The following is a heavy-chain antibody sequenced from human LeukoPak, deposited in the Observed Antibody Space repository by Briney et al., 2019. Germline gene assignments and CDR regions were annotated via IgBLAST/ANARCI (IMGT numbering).Heavy chain of an antibody. CDR3: ARDKWEPRYAFDI. Sequence: PSETLSLTCTVSGGSISSYYWSWIRQPPGKGLEWIGEIYHSGSTNYNPSLKSRVTISVDKSKTQFSLKLSSVTAADTAVYYCARDKWEPRYAFDIWGQGTMVTVSS. V-gene: IGHV4-59*12. CDR1: GGSISSYY. D-gene: IGHD1-26*01. CDR2: IYHSGST. J-gene: IGHJ3*02.